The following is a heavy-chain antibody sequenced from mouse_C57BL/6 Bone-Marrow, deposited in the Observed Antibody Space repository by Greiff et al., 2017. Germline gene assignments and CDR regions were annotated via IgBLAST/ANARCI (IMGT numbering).Heavy chain of an antibody. CDR2: FRPYLADT. J-gene: IGHJ2*01. Sequence: QVQLQQSGAELVKPGASVKMSCKASGFPFTTYPLEWMKQTHGKSLEWIGNFRPYLADTKYTELFKGKATLTVDKSWSTVYLELSRVTSDDSAVYYCARGGNDGGYYFAYWGQGTTLTVSA. CDR1: GFPFTTYP. CDR3: ARGGNDGGYYFAY. V-gene: IGHV1-47*01. D-gene: IGHD1-1*02.